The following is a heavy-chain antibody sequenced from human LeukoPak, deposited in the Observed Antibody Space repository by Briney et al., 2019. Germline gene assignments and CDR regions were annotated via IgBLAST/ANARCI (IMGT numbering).Heavy chain of an antibody. CDR2: IYYSGST. J-gene: IGHJ6*03. CDR1: GGSISSSSYY. V-gene: IGHV4-39*07. Sequence: SETLSLTCTVSGGSISSSSYYWGWIRQPPGKGLEWIVSIYYSGSTYYNPSLKSRVTISVDTSKSQFSLKLSSVTAADTAVYYCARVPRSYYYYYYMDVWGKGTTVTVSS. CDR3: ARVPRSYYYYYYMDV.